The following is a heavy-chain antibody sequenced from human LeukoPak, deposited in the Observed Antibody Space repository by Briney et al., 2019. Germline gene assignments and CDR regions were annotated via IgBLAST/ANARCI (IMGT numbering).Heavy chain of an antibody. CDR2: IVVGSGNT. CDR3: AAITYYYGSGSYSAP. D-gene: IGHD3-10*01. Sequence: SVKVSCKASGFTFTSSAMQWVQQARGQRLEWIGWIVVGSGNTNYAQKFQERVTITRDMSTSTAYMELSSLRSEDTAVYYCAAITYYYGSGSYSAPWGQGTMVTVSS. V-gene: IGHV1-58*02. J-gene: IGHJ3*01. CDR1: GFTFTSSA.